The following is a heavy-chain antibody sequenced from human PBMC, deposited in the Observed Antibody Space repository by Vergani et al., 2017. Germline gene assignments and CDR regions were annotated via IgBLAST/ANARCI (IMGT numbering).Heavy chain of an antibody. CDR3: ASPSGYCSSTSCSNAFDI. D-gene: IGHD2-2*01. J-gene: IGHJ3*02. Sequence: QMQLVQSGPEVKKPGTSVKVSCKASGFTFTSSAVQWVRQARGQRLEWIGWIVVGSGTANYAQKFQGRVTITADESTSTAYMELSSLRSEDTAVYYCASPSGYCSSTSCSNAFDIWGQGTMVTVSS. V-gene: IGHV1-58*01. CDR2: IVVGSGTA. CDR1: GFTFTSSA.